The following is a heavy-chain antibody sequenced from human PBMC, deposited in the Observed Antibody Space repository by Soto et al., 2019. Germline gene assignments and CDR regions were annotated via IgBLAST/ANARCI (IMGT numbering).Heavy chain of an antibody. CDR3: AIQSAAGGSSTWYYHDF. CDR2: ISADGGYT. V-gene: IGHV3-23*01. D-gene: IGHD2-15*01. J-gene: IGHJ4*02. Sequence: EVPLLESGGGLVPPGGSLRLSCAASGFTFSTYALSWVRQVPGRGLDWVTAISADGGYTYYAGSVKGRFIISRDNSRNTLYLHMNSLRSEDTALYYCAIQSAAGGSSTWYYHDFWGQGTLVTVSS. CDR1: GFTFSTYA.